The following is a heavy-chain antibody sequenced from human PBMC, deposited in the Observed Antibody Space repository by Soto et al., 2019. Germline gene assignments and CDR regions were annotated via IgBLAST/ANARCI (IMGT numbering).Heavy chain of an antibody. CDR3: ARAPSPLSSGYYYFDY. Sequence: GGPLRLSCAASVFTFSSYWMSWVREAPGKGLEWVANIKQDGSEKYYVDSVKGRFTISRDNAKNSLYLQMNSLRAEDTAVYYCARAPSPLSSGYYYFDYWGQGTLVTVSS. V-gene: IGHV3-7*03. D-gene: IGHD3-22*01. CDR2: IKQDGSEK. CDR1: VFTFSSYW. J-gene: IGHJ4*02.